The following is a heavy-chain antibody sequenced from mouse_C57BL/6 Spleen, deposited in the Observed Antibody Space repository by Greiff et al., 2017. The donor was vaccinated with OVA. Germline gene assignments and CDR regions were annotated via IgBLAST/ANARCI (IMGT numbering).Heavy chain of an antibody. CDR2: ISDGGSYT. CDR1: GFTFSSYA. CDR3: ASADYGSSYDWYFDV. Sequence: EVHLVESGGGLVKPGGSLKLSCAASGFTFSSYAMSWVRQTPEKRLEWVATISDGGSYTYYPDNVKGRFTISRDNAKNNLYLQMSHLKSEDTAMYYCASADYGSSYDWYFDVWGTGTTVTVSS. D-gene: IGHD1-1*01. V-gene: IGHV5-4*01. J-gene: IGHJ1*03.